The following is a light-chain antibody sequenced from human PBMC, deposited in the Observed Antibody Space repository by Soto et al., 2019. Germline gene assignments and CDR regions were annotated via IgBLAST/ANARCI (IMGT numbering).Light chain of an antibody. Sequence: QSVLTQPPSASGTPGQRVTISFSGSSSNIGSNSVYWYQKLPGTAPKLLTSGNNQRPSGVPDRFSGSKSDTSASLSISGLRSEDEAAYYCAAKDDSLTGHVVFGGGTKLTVL. CDR2: GNN. J-gene: IGLJ2*01. CDR3: AAKDDSLTGHVV. V-gene: IGLV1-47*01. CDR1: SSNIGSNS.